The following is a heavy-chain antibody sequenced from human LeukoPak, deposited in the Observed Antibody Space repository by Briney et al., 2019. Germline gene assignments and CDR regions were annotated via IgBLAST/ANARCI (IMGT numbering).Heavy chain of an antibody. Sequence: SVKVSCKASGGTFSSYAISWVRQAPGQGLEWMGGIIPIFGTANYAQKFQGRVTITADESTSTAYMELSSLRSEDTAVYYCARAISPPEGFYDFWSGPGNYYYYMDVWGKGTTVTVSS. CDR1: GGTFSSYA. V-gene: IGHV1-69*13. D-gene: IGHD3-3*01. CDR2: IIPIFGTA. J-gene: IGHJ6*03. CDR3: ARAISPPEGFYDFWSGPGNYYYYMDV.